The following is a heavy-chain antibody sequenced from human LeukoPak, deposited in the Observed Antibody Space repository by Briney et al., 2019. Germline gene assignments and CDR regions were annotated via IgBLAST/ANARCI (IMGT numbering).Heavy chain of an antibody. D-gene: IGHD1-7*01. V-gene: IGHV4-30-2*01. Sequence: PSETLSLTCTVSGGSISSGGYYWSWIRQPPGKGLEWIGYIYHSGSTYYNPSLKSRVTISVDRSKNQFSLKLSSVTAADTAVYYCARVGTGTTLDYWGQGTLVTVSS. J-gene: IGHJ4*02. CDR3: ARVGTGTTLDY. CDR2: IYHSGST. CDR1: GGSISSGGYY.